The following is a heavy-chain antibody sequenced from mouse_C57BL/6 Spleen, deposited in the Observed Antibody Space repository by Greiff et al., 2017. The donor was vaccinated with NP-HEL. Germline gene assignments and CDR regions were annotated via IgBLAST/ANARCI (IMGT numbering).Heavy chain of an antibody. CDR3: ARGYYYGSSYGYAMDY. Sequence: VQLQQSGPELVKPGASVKISCKASGYSFTSYYIHWVKQRPGQGLEWIGWIYPGSGNTKYNEKFKGKATLTADTSSSTAYMQLSSLTSEDSAVYYCARGYYYGSSYGYAMDYWGQGTSVTVSS. D-gene: IGHD1-1*01. V-gene: IGHV1-66*01. J-gene: IGHJ4*01. CDR2: IYPGSGNT. CDR1: GYSFTSYY.